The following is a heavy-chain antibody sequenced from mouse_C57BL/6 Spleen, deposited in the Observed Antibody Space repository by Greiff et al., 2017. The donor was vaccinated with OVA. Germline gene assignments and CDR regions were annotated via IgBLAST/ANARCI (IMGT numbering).Heavy chain of an antibody. Sequence: VQLQQPGAELVKPGASVKLSCKASGYTFTSYWMHWVKQRPGQGLEWIGMIHPNSGSTNYNEKFKSKATLTVDKSSSTAYMQLSSLTSEDSAVYYCARTEWLLSYYFDYRGQGTTLTVSS. V-gene: IGHV1-64*01. J-gene: IGHJ2*01. D-gene: IGHD2-3*01. CDR1: GYTFTSYW. CDR3: ARTEWLLSYYFDY. CDR2: IHPNSGST.